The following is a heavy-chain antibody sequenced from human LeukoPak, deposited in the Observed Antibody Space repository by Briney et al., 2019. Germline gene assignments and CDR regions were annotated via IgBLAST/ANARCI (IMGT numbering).Heavy chain of an antibody. J-gene: IGHJ4*02. Sequence: SETLSLTCAVSGGSISSYYWSWIQQPPGKGLEWIGYIYYSGSTNYNPSLKSRVTISVDTSKNQFSLKLSSVTAADTAVYYCARGQWLAYYFDYWGQGTRVTVSS. D-gene: IGHD6-19*01. V-gene: IGHV4-59*01. CDR1: GGSISSYY. CDR3: ARGQWLAYYFDY. CDR2: IYYSGST.